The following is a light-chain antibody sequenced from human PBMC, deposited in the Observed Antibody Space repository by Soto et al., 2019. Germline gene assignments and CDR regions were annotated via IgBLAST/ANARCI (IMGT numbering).Light chain of an antibody. V-gene: IGKV3-15*01. CDR1: QSVSSN. CDR2: GAS. J-gene: IGKJ3*01. Sequence: EIVMTQSPATLSVSPGEKATLSCRASQSVSSNLAWYQQKPGQAPRLLIYGASTRATAVPDSFSGGGSGTEFTLTISSLQSEDFAVYYCQQYNDWPFTFGPGTKVDIK. CDR3: QQYNDWPFT.